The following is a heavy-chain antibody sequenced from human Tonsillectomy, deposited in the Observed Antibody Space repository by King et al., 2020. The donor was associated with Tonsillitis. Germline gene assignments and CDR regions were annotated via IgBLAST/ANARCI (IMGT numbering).Heavy chain of an antibody. CDR3: ARSREPTVATKYGVYYAMDV. CDR2: IKKDGSEK. CDR1: GFTFSSYW. J-gene: IGHJ6*02. Sequence: QLVQSGGGLVQPGGSLRLSCAASGFTFSSYWMTWVRQAPGKGLEWVANIKKDGSEKYYVDSVKGRFTISRDNAKSSLYLQMNSLRAEDTAVYYCARSREPTVATKYGVYYAMDVWGQGTTVTVSS. V-gene: IGHV3-7*03. D-gene: IGHD5-12*01.